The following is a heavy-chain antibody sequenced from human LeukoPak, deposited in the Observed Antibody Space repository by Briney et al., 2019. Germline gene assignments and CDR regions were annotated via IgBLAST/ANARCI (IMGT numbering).Heavy chain of an antibody. D-gene: IGHD6-19*01. V-gene: IGHV3-23*01. CDR2: ISGSGGST. CDR1: GFSFSAYS. J-gene: IGHJ4*02. Sequence: QTGGSLRLSCAASGFSFSAYSINWVRQAPGKGLEWVSAISGSGGSTYYADSVKGRFTISRDNSKNTLYLQMNSLRAEDTAVYYCAKRSGIAVAGAFDYWGQGTLVTVSS. CDR3: AKRSGIAVAGAFDY.